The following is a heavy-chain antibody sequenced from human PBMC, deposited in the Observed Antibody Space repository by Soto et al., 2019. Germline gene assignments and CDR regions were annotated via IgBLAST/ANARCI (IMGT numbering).Heavy chain of an antibody. CDR1: GFTFSNYG. CDR3: AKGKGVGATPDGANC. D-gene: IGHD1-26*01. Sequence: EVQVLESGGGLVQPGGSLRLSCAASGFTFSNYGMNWVRQAPGKGLEWVSGVRSDGDTTYNAESVKGRFTVSRDTSKNTGYLQMNSRRAEDTAVYYCAKGKGVGATPDGANCWGQGTLVTVSS. V-gene: IGHV3-23*01. J-gene: IGHJ4*02. CDR2: VRSDGDTT.